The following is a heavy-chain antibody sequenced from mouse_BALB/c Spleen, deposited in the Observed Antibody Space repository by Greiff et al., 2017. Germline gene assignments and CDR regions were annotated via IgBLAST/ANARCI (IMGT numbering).Heavy chain of an antibody. CDR2: INPNNGGT. CDR1: GYTFTDYN. V-gene: IGHV1-18*01. J-gene: IGHJ2*01. CDR3: ERLGKKPRGNYFDY. Sequence: VQLQESGPELVKPGASVKIPCKASGYTFTDYNMDWVKQSHGKSLEWIGDINPNNGGTIYNQKFKGKATLTVDKSSSTVYMELRSLTSEDTAVYDRERLGKKPRGNYFDYGGQGTTLTVSS.